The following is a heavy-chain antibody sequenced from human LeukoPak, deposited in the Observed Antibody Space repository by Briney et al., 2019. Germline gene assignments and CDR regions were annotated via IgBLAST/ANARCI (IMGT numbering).Heavy chain of an antibody. Sequence: PSETLSLTCTVSGGSISSYYWSWIRQPPGKGLEWIGYIYYSGSSNNSPSLKSRVTISVDTSKNQFSLKLSSVTAADTAVYYCARDRDSSGYYYFDYWGQGTLVTVSS. CDR2: IYYSGSS. J-gene: IGHJ4*02. CDR1: GGSISSYY. CDR3: ARDRDSSGYYYFDY. D-gene: IGHD3-22*01. V-gene: IGHV4-59*01.